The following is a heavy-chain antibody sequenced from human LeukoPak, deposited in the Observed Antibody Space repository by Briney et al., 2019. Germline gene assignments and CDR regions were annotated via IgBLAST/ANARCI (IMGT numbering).Heavy chain of an antibody. CDR2: INQDGSVR. V-gene: IGHV3-7*01. J-gene: IGHJ4*02. D-gene: IGHD5/OR15-5a*01. CDR1: GFTFSSYW. CDR3: ARDPGSSAFDS. Sequence: GGSLRLSCAASGFTFSSYWMSWVRQTPEKGLEFVANINQDGSVRNYVDSVKGRFAISRDNAEKSLHLQMNSLRADDTAVYYCARDPGSSAFDSWGQGTLVTVSS.